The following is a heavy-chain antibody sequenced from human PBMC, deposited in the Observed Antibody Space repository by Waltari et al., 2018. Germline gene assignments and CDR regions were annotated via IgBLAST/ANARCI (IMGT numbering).Heavy chain of an antibody. J-gene: IGHJ1*01. CDR3: ARETYYDFWSGYSLAEYFQH. CDR2: INHSGGT. Sequence: QVQLQQWGAGLLKPSETLSLTCAVYGGSFSGYYWSWIRQPPGKGLEWIGEINHSGGTNYNPSLKSRVTISVDTSKNQFSLKLSSVTAADTAVYYCARETYYDFWSGYSLAEYFQHWGQGTLVTVSS. CDR1: GGSFSGYY. V-gene: IGHV4-34*01. D-gene: IGHD3-3*01.